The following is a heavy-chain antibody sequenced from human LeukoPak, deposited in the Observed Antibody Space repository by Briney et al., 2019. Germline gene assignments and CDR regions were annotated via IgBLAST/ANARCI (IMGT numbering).Heavy chain of an antibody. J-gene: IGHJ1*01. CDR2: IRYDGSNK. V-gene: IGHV3-30*02. CDR3: AKDGRIFGVALQH. Sequence: GGSLRLSCAASGFTFSSYGMHWVRQAPGKGLEWVAFIRYDGSNKYYADSMKGRFTISRDNSKNTLYLQMNSLRAEDTAVYYCAKDGRIFGVALQHWGQGTLVTVSS. D-gene: IGHD3-3*01. CDR1: GFTFSSYG.